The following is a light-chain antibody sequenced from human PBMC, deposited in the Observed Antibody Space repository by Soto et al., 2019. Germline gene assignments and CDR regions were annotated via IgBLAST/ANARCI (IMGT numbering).Light chain of an antibody. J-gene: IGKJ2*01. CDR2: GAS. Sequence: IQMTHSPASLCASVGDRGTVTCRASQSINIYLHWYRQKPGKAPTLLICGASSLPIGVPSRFSGGGSRTDFTLTISSLQPEDFATYYCQQSYRSPYTFGQGTKLEIK. CDR3: QQSYRSPYT. V-gene: IGKV1-39*01. CDR1: QSINIY.